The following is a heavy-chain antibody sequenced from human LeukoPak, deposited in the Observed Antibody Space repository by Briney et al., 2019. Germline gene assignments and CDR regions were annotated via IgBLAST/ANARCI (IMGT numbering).Heavy chain of an antibody. D-gene: IGHD3-3*01. V-gene: IGHV3-66*01. CDR2: IYVGDNV. CDR3: ARSPSHYDLWSGYSVINYGVDV. J-gene: IGHJ6*02. Sequence: QTGGSLRLSCVASGFIVSNNYLNWVRQAPGKGLEWLSIIYVGDNVYYADSVKGRFTISRDTSRNSLYLQMASLTAEDSAVYFCARSPSHYDLWSGYSVINYGVDVWGQGTTVTVSS. CDR1: GFIVSNNY.